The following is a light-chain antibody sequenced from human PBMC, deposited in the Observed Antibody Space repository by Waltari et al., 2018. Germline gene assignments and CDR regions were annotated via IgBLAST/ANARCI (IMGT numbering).Light chain of an antibody. CDR2: GAS. V-gene: IGKV3-15*01. CDR3: QQYNNWPLT. Sequence: EVVLTQSPDTLSVSPGERVTLSCRTSRSVNSNLAWYQHKPGQAPRLLMYGASTRPTGIPARFSGSESGTEFTLTITSLQSEDFAVYYCQQYNNWPLTFGGGTKVEI. J-gene: IGKJ4*01. CDR1: RSVNSN.